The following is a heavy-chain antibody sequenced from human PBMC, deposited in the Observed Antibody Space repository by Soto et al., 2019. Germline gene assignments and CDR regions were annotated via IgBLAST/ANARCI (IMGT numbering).Heavy chain of an antibody. J-gene: IGHJ1*01. CDR2: FDPEDGET. D-gene: IGHD3-10*01. CDR3: ARDMVPKYFQH. CDR1: GYTLTELS. Sequence: ASVKVSCKVSGYTLTELSMHWVRQAPGKGLEWMGGFDPEDGETNYAQKFQGRVTITEDKSTSTAYMELSSLRSEDTAVYYCARDMVPKYFQHWGQGTLVTVSP. V-gene: IGHV1-24*01.